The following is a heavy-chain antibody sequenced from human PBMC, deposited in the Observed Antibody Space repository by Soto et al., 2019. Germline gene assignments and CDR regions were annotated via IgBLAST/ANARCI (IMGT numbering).Heavy chain of an antibody. D-gene: IGHD2-2*01. CDR2: ISGSGGST. V-gene: IGHV3-23*01. CDR1: GFTFSSYA. Sequence: EVRLLESGGGLVQPGGSLRLSCAASGFTFSSYAMSWVRQAPGKGLEWVSAISGSGGSTYYADSVKGRFTISRDNSKNTLYLQMNSLRAEDTAVYYCAKDCYCSSTSCSSLHLEGAFDIWGQGTMVTVSS. J-gene: IGHJ3*02. CDR3: AKDCYCSSTSCSSLHLEGAFDI.